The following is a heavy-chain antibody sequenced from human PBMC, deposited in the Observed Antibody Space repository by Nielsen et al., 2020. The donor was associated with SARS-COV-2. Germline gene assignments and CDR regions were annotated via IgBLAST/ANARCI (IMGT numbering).Heavy chain of an antibody. CDR1: GFTFSSYG. Sequence: GESLKISCAASGFTFSSYGMHWVRQAPGKGLEWVAVIWYDGSNKYYADSVKGRFTISRDNAKNSLYLQMNSLRAEDTALYYCATLTDYGMDVWGQGTTVTVSS. CDR2: IWYDGSNK. CDR3: ATLTDYGMDV. V-gene: IGHV3-33*03. J-gene: IGHJ6*02.